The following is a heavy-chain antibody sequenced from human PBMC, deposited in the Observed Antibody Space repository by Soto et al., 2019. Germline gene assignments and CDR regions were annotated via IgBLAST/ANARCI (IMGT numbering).Heavy chain of an antibody. CDR2: ISYDGNKE. CDR3: AKETATSVDYYYFYGLDV. CDR1: VFIFGTYG. Sequence: QVQLVESGGGVVQPGRSLRLSCSASVFIFGTYGMDWVRQAPGKGLEWVALISYDGNKEIYADSVKCRFTISRDNSRNTLYLHMNSLKPEDTAMYYCAKETATSVDYYYFYGLDVWGPGTTVSVSS. J-gene: IGHJ6*02. D-gene: IGHD1-1*01. V-gene: IGHV3-30*18.